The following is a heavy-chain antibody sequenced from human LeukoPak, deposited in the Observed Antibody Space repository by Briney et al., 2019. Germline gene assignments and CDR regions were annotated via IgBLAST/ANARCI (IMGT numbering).Heavy chain of an antibody. Sequence: PSETLSLTCAVSGDSATTTNWWSWVRQPPGKGLEWIGQFYHSGGINYSPSLKNRVTMSVDKSKNHFYLKLTSVTAADTAVYFCARDKSTIDSRIGYFDLWGRGTLVTVSS. CDR3: ARDKSTIDSRIGYFDL. J-gene: IGHJ2*01. D-gene: IGHD3-9*01. CDR1: GDSATTTNW. V-gene: IGHV4-4*02. CDR2: FYHSGGI.